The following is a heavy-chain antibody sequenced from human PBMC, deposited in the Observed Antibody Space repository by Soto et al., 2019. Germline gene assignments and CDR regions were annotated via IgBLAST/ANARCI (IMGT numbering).Heavy chain of an antibody. CDR3: AHRPRGYSYHFDS. CDR2: IYWDDDE. CDR1: GFSLTTRGVG. D-gene: IGHD5-18*01. J-gene: IGHJ4*02. Sequence: QITLKESGPTLVKPTQTLTLTCTFSGFSLTTRGVGVGWIRQPPGKALEWLALIYWDDDEGYSPSLKSRPTITKDTSKNQVVLTMTTMDPVDTATYYCAHRPRGYSYHFDSWGQGTLVTVSS. V-gene: IGHV2-5*02.